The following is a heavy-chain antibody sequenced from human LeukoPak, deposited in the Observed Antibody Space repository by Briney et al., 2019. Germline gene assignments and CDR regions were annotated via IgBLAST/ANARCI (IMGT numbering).Heavy chain of an antibody. V-gene: IGHV4-61*02. CDR2: IYTSGST. Sequence: SETLSLTCTVSGGSISSGSYHWSWVRQPAGKGLDWIGRIYTSGSTNYNPSLKSRVTISVDTSKNQFSLKLSSVTAADTAVYYCARHVINGGNMDVWGKGTTVTVSS. D-gene: IGHD2-15*01. CDR3: ARHVINGGNMDV. J-gene: IGHJ6*03. CDR1: GGSISSGSYH.